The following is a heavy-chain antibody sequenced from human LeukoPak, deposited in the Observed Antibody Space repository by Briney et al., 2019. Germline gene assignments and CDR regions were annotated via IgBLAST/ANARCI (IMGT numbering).Heavy chain of an antibody. J-gene: IGHJ6*04. Sequence: GASVNVSCKASGYTFTSYGISWVRQAPGHGLEWMGWISAYDGNTNYAQKPQGRVTMTTDTSTSTAYMELRSLRSDDTAVYYCARNPNGYSYGWFLHYYGIDVWGKGTTVTVSS. CDR2: ISAYDGNT. V-gene: IGHV1-18*04. CDR1: GYTFTSYG. D-gene: IGHD5-18*01. CDR3: ARNPNGYSYGWFLHYYGIDV.